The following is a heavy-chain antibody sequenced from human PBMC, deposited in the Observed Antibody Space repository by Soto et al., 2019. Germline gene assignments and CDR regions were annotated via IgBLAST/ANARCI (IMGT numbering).Heavy chain of an antibody. CDR3: ARVPGVGSDPNYYYYGMDV. Sequence: PGGSLRLSCAASGFTFSSYSMNWVRQAPGKGLEWVSSISSSSSYIYYADSVKGRFTISRDNAKNSLYLQMNSLRAEDTAVYYCARVPGVGSDPNYYYYGMDVWGQGTTVTVSS. CDR2: ISSSSSYI. J-gene: IGHJ6*02. CDR1: GFTFSSYS. D-gene: IGHD1-26*01. V-gene: IGHV3-21*01.